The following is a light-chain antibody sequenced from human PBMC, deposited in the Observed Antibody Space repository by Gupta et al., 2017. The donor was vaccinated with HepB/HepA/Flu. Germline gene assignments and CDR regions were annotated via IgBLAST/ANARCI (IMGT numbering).Light chain of an antibody. J-gene: IGLJ3*02. CDR3: QVWDSSSDHRV. CDR1: NIASKS. CDR2: NDS. V-gene: IGLV3-21*04. Sequence: SYVLAQPPSVSVAPGKTARITCGGNNIASKSVPWYQQKTGQAPVLVIYNDSEWPSGIPGRFSGSNSGNTATLTISRVEAGDEADYYCQVWDSSSDHRVFGGGTKLTVL.